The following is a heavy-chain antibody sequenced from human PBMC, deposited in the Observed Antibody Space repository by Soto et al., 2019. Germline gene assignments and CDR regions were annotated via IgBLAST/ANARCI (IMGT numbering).Heavy chain of an antibody. Sequence: EVQLLDSGGGLVQPGGSLRLSCAASGFTFSSYAMSWVRQAPGKGLEWVEAISGSGGSTYYADSVKGRFTISRDNSKNTLYLQMNSLRAEDTAVYYCATPGGGYDYLYYFDYWGQGTLVTVSS. CDR3: ATPGGGYDYLYYFDY. D-gene: IGHD5-12*01. J-gene: IGHJ4*02. CDR2: ISGSGGST. V-gene: IGHV3-23*01. CDR1: GFTFSSYA.